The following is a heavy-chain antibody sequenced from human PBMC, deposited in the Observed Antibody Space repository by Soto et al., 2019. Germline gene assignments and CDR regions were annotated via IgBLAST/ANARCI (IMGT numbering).Heavy chain of an antibody. J-gene: IGHJ4*02. CDR2: IWFDGSTT. CDR3: AKHHNCYDRGGQSDGDGVIDY. Sequence: QVHLAESGGGVVQPGRSLRLSCVASGFTFNNFGMHWVRQAPGKGLEWLAVIWFDGSTTYYADSVRGRCTISRDNSKNSLSLVVNSLRAEDTAVYSCAKHHNCYDRGGQSDGDGVIDYWGEATRVTVSS. D-gene: IGHD2-21*01. CDR1: GFTFNNFG. V-gene: IGHV3-33*03.